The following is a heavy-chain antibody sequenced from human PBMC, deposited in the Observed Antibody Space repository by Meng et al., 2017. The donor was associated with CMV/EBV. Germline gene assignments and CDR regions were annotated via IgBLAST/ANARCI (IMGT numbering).Heavy chain of an antibody. CDR2: IKQDGSEK. Sequence: GESLKISCAASGFTFSSYWMSWARQAPGKGLEWVANIKQDGSEKYYVDSVKGRFTISRDNAKNSLYLQMNSLRAEDTAVYYCARDGRDDFWSGVDVWGQGTTVTVSS. V-gene: IGHV3-7*01. J-gene: IGHJ6*02. D-gene: IGHD3-3*01. CDR3: ARDGRDDFWSGVDV. CDR1: GFTFSSYW.